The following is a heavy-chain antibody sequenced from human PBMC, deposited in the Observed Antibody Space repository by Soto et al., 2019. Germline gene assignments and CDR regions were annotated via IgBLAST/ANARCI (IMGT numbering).Heavy chain of an antibody. Sequence: QVHLQESGPGLVKPSQTLSLTCTVSGGSISSGDYYWSWIRQPPGKGLEWIGYIYYSGSTYYNPPLKSRVTISVDTSKNQFSLRLSSVTAADTAVYYCARSRKSSGTWGNWFDPWGQGTLVTVSS. CDR2: IYYSGST. D-gene: IGHD3-22*01. J-gene: IGHJ5*02. CDR3: ARSRKSSGTWGNWFDP. CDR1: GGSISSGDYY. V-gene: IGHV4-30-4*01.